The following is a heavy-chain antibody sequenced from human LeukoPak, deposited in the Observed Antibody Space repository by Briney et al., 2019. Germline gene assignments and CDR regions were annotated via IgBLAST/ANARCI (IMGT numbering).Heavy chain of an antibody. D-gene: IGHD2-2*01. CDR2: IYYIGNT. CDR3: AGRGTYGKYQLLHFGY. V-gene: IGHV4-59*08. CDR1: GGSINNYY. J-gene: IGHJ4*02. Sequence: KPSETLSLTCTVSGGSINNYYRSWIRQPPGKGLEWIGYIYYIGNTNYNASLKSRVTISVDASKNQFSLRLNSVTAADTAVYYCAGRGTYGKYQLLHFGYWGQGTLVTVSS.